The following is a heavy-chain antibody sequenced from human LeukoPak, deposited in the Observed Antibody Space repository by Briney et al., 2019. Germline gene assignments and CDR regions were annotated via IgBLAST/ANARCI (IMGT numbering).Heavy chain of an antibody. D-gene: IGHD2-2*01. Sequence: GGSLRLSCAASGFTVSSNYMTWVRQAPGKGLEWVSLIYSAGGTYYTDSVKGRFTISRDNSKNTLYLEMNSLRPEDTAVYYCAKDVRHCSSRSCPLDYWGQGTLVTVSS. CDR1: GFTVSSNY. V-gene: IGHV3-53*05. J-gene: IGHJ4*02. CDR2: IYSAGGT. CDR3: AKDVRHCSSRSCPLDY.